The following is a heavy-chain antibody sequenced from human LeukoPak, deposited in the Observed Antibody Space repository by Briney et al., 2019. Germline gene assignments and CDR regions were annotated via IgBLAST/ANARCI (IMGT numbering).Heavy chain of an antibody. V-gene: IGHV1-18*01. CDR1: GYTFTSYG. Sequence: GASVKVSCKASGYTFTSYGISWVRQAPGQGLEGMGWISAYNGNTNYAQKLQGRVTITTDKSHNTPFLELSGLRSDDTAVYYRARLNDFWSGYHPHWYFDLWGRGALVTVSS. J-gene: IGHJ2*01. CDR2: ISAYNGNT. CDR3: ARLNDFWSGYHPHWYFDL. D-gene: IGHD3-3*01.